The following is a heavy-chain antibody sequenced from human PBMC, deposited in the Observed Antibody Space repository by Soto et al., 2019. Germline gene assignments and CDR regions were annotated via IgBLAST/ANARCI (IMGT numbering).Heavy chain of an antibody. CDR1: GYTFTNYG. V-gene: IGHV1-18*04. Sequence: ASVKVSCKASGYTFTNYGITWVRQAPGQGLEWMGWISTNSGHTDYAQKFRGRVTMTTDRSTTTAYMDLRSLRSDDTAVYYCARDPWGSSSAWFDYWGQGTLVIVSS. CDR3: ARDPWGSSSAWFDY. J-gene: IGHJ4*02. D-gene: IGHD6-6*01. CDR2: ISTNSGHT.